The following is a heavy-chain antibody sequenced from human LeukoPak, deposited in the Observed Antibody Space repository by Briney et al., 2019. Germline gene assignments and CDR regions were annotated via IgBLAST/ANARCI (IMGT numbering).Heavy chain of an antibody. Sequence: PSQTLSLTCTVSGGSICSYYWSWIRQPPGKGLEWIGYIYYSGSTNYNPSLKSRVTISVDTSKNQFSLKLSSVTAADTAVYYCAGILSTDDAFDIWGQGTMVTVSS. J-gene: IGHJ3*02. CDR3: AGILSTDDAFDI. CDR1: GGSICSYY. V-gene: IGHV4-59*01. D-gene: IGHD2/OR15-2a*01. CDR2: IYYSGST.